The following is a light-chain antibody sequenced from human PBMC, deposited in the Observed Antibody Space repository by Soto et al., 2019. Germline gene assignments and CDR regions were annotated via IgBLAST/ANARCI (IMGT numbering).Light chain of an antibody. J-gene: IGKJ1*01. CDR3: QQYINSPWT. CDR2: GAS. CDR1: QSVGSSY. Sequence: EVVLTQSPGTLSLSAGERTTISCGASQSVGSSYLAWYQQKPGQAPRLLIYGASTRATGIPDRFSGSGSGSEYNLTISRLEPEDFAVYYCQQYINSPWTFGQGTKAEI. V-gene: IGKV3-20*01.